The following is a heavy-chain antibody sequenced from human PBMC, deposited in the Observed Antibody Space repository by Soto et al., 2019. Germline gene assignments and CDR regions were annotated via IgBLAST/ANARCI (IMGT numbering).Heavy chain of an antibody. CDR2: ISAYNGNT. CDR3: ARVLGDIVLVPAATSNWFDP. J-gene: IGHJ5*02. D-gene: IGHD2-2*01. Sequence: QVQLVQSGAEVKKPGASVKVSCKASGYTFTSYGISWVRLAPGQGLEWMGWISAYNGNTNYAQKLQGRVTMTTDTSTSTAYMELRSLRSDDTAVYYCARVLGDIVLVPAATSNWFDPWGQGTLVTVSS. CDR1: GYTFTSYG. V-gene: IGHV1-18*01.